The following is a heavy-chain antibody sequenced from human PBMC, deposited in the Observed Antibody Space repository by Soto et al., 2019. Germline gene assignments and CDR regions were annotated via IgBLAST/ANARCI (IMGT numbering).Heavy chain of an antibody. D-gene: IGHD1-1*01. CDR2: ISAHNGNT. V-gene: IGHV1-18*01. J-gene: IGHJ4*02. CDR1: GYACTTYG. CDR3: ARGRYGDY. Sequence: QVHLVQSGAEVKKPGASVKVSCQGSGYACTTYGITWVRQAPGQGLEWMGWISAHNGNTNYAQKLQGRVTVTRDTSTSTAYMELRSLSYDDTAVYYCARGRYGDYWGQGALVTVSS.